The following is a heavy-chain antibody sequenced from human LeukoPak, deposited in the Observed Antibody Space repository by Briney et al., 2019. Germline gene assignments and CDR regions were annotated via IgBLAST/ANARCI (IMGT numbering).Heavy chain of an antibody. V-gene: IGHV1-69*05. CDR1: GGTFSSYA. Sequence: GASVKASCKASGGTFSSYAISWVRQAPGQGLEWMGGIIPIFGTANYAQKFQGRVTITTDESTSTAYMELSSLRSEDTAVYYCASSRDGYNDAFDIWGQGTMVTVSS. CDR3: ASSRDGYNDAFDI. CDR2: IIPIFGTA. J-gene: IGHJ3*02. D-gene: IGHD5-24*01.